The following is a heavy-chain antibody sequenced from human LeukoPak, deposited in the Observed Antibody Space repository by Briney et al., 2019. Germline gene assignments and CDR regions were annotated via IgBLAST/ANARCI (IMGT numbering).Heavy chain of an antibody. D-gene: IGHD3-22*01. CDR1: GGTFSSYA. Sequence: ASVKVSCKASGGTFSSYAISWVRQAPGQGLEWMGGIIPIFGTANYAQKFQGRVTITADDSTSTAYMELSSLRSEDTAVYYCARDEADYYDSRGYYRFDYWGQGTLVTVSS. CDR3: ARDEADYYDSRGYYRFDY. J-gene: IGHJ4*02. CDR2: IIPIFGTA. V-gene: IGHV1-69*13.